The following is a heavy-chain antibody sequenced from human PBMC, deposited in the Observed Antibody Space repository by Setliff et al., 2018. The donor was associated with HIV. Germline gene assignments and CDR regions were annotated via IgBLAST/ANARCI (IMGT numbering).Heavy chain of an antibody. Sequence: GGSLRLSCAAAGFTFSSCAMSWVRQAPGKGREWVLVISGSGASTYYADTVKGRFTISRDNSKNTLYLQMNSLRVEDTAVYYCAKGRYGGYNWGTLHIWGQGTMVTVSS. D-gene: IGHD5-12*01. CDR2: ISGSGAST. V-gene: IGHV3-23*01. CDR1: GFTFSSCA. J-gene: IGHJ3*02. CDR3: AKGRYGGYNWGTLHI.